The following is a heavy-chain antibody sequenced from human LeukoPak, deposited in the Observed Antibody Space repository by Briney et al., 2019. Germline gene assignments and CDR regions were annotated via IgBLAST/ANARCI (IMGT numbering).Heavy chain of an antibody. CDR3: ARDQQIYDSSGYQDY. Sequence: ASVKVSCKASGYTFTSYYMHWVRQAPGQGLEWMGIINPSGGSTSYAQKFQGRVTMTRDTSTSTVYMELSSLRSEDTAVYYCARDQQIYDSSGYQDYWGQGTLVTVSS. CDR1: GYTFTSYY. D-gene: IGHD3-22*01. V-gene: IGHV1-46*01. CDR2: INPSGGST. J-gene: IGHJ4*02.